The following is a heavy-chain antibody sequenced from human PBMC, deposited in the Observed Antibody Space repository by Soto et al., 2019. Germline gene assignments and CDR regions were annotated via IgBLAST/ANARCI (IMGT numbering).Heavy chain of an antibody. V-gene: IGHV1-18*01. CDR3: ARDRTPYCSSTSCYGGFWFDP. CDR2: ISAYNGNT. CDR1: GYTFTSYG. D-gene: IGHD2-2*01. J-gene: IGHJ5*02. Sequence: ASVKVSCKASGYTFTSYGISWVRQAPGQGLEWMGWISAYNGNTNYAQKLQGRVTMTTDTSTSTAYMELRSLRSDDTAVYYCARDRTPYCSSTSCYGGFWFDPWGKGTLVTVSS.